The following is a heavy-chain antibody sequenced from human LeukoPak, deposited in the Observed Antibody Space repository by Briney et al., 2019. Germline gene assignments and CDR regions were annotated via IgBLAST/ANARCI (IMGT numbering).Heavy chain of an antibody. D-gene: IGHD2-2*01. CDR3: ASNYNMPAAMEYFDL. CDR1: GGSISSGGYY. V-gene: IGHV4-31*03. J-gene: IGHJ2*01. CDR2: IYYSGST. Sequence: SETLSLTCTVSGGSISSGGYYWSWIRQHPGKGLEWIGYIYYSGSTYYNPSLKSRVTISVDTSKNQFSLKLSSVTAADTAVYYCASNYNMPAAMEYFDLWGRGTLVTVSS.